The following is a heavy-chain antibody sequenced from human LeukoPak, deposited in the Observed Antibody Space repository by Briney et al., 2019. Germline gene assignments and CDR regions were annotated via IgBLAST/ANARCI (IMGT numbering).Heavy chain of an antibody. D-gene: IGHD3-10*01. CDR1: GFTFSSYW. J-gene: IGHJ4*02. CDR3: AKEGGSGSYSSDY. V-gene: IGHV3-30*18. Sequence: PGGSLRLSCAASGFTFSSYWMSWVRQAPGKGLEWVAVISYDGSNKYYADSVKGRFTISRDNSKNTLYLQMNSLRAEDTAVYYCAKEGGSGSYSSDYWGQGTLVTVSS. CDR2: ISYDGSNK.